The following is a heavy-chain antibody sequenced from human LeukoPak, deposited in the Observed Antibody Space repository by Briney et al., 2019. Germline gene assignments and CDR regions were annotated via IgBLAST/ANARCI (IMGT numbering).Heavy chain of an antibody. J-gene: IGHJ4*02. CDR2: ISGSGGST. D-gene: IGHD4-23*01. CDR1: GFTFSSYA. Sequence: GGSLRLSCAASGFTFSSYAMSWVRQAPGKGLEWVSAISGSGGSTYYADSVKGRFTISRDNSKNTLYLQMNSLGAEDTAVYYCAKAGGNYLTFFDYWGQGTLVTVSS. V-gene: IGHV3-23*01. CDR3: AKAGGNYLTFFDY.